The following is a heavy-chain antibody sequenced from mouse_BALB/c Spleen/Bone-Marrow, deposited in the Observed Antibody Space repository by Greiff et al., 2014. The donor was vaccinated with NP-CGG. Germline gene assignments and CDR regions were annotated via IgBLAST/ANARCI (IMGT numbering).Heavy chain of an antibody. Sequence: EVQVVESGGGLVQPGGSLKLSCAASGFTFSSYGMSWVRQTPDKRLELVATINSNGGSTYYPDSVKGRFTISRDNAKNTLYLQMSSLKSEYTAMYYCARVSYYAMDYWGQGTSVTVSS. CDR2: INSNGGST. V-gene: IGHV5-6-3*01. CDR3: ARVSYYAMDY. J-gene: IGHJ4*01. CDR1: GFTFSSYG.